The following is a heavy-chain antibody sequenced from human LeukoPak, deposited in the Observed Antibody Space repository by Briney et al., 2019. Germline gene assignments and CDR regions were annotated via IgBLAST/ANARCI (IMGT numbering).Heavy chain of an antibody. CDR3: TKPDSAMTMKSFDY. CDR2: ISSDENSR. CDR1: GFTFSAYA. D-gene: IGHD4/OR15-4a*01. V-gene: IGHV3-30*09. Sequence: GGSLRDSCTGSGFTFSAYAMHWVRQAPGKGLEWVAVISSDENSRFYVDSVKGRFAISRDNSKNTLYLQMNSLRPEDTAVYYCTKPDSAMTMKSFDYLGQGT. J-gene: IGHJ4*02.